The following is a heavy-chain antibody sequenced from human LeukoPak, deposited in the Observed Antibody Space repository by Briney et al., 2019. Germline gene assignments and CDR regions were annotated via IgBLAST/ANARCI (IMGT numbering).Heavy chain of an antibody. CDR1: GYTFTSYH. Sequence: ASVKVSCKASGYTFTSYHMHWVRQAPGQGLDWMGIINPSAGITTYAQKFQGRVAMAKDTSTSTVYMELSSLRSEDTAVYYCARGVQGYGDYVECGFDPWGQGTLVTVSS. V-gene: IGHV1-46*01. D-gene: IGHD4-17*01. J-gene: IGHJ5*02. CDR3: ARGVQGYGDYVECGFDP. CDR2: INPSAGIT.